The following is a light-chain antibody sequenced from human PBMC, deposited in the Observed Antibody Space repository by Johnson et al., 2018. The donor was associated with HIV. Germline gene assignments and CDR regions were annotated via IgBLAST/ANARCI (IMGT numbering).Light chain of an antibody. CDR1: SSNIGNNY. CDR2: DNN. CDR3: GTWDSSLSAYV. Sequence: QSVLTQPPSVSAAPGQKVTISCSGSSSNIGNNYVSWYQQLPGTAPKLLIYDNNKRPSGIPDRFSGSKSGTSAPLGITGIQTGDEADYYCGTWDSSLSAYVFGTGTKVTVL. J-gene: IGLJ1*01. V-gene: IGLV1-51*01.